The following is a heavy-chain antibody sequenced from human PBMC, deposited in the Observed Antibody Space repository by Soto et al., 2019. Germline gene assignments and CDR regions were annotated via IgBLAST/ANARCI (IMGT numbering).Heavy chain of an antibody. CDR2: ITAIGGFT. CDR3: AKGHCDGDCYTFDY. J-gene: IGHJ4*02. CDR1: GFTFGGYA. Sequence: GGSLRLSCVASGFTFGGYATSWVRQAPGRGLEWVSGITAIGGFTYYADSVKGRFTISRDNPKKTLYLQMNSLRAEDTAIYYCAKGHCDGDCYTFDYWGQGTLVTVSS. V-gene: IGHV3-23*01. D-gene: IGHD2-21*02.